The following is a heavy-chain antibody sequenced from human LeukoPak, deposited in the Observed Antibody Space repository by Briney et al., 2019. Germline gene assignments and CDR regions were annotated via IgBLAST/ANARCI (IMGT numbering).Heavy chain of an antibody. V-gene: IGHV3-23*01. CDR1: GFTFSNYA. CDR2: ITGSGDYT. CDR3: AKRSGINYGYFDS. J-gene: IGHJ4*02. Sequence: PGGSLRLSCAASGFTFSNYAMSWVRQAPGKGLEWVSAITGSGDYTDYADSVKGRFTISRDNSKNTAYLQMNSLRAEDTAVYYCAKRSGINYGYFDSWGQGTLVTVSS. D-gene: IGHD1-26*01.